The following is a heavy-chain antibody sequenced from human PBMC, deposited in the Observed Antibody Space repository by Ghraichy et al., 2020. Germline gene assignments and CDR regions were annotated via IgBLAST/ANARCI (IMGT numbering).Heavy chain of an antibody. V-gene: IGHV3-7*03. CDR2: IKQDGSEK. CDR1: GFTFSSYW. J-gene: IGHJ4*02. D-gene: IGHD2/OR15-2a*01. CDR3: AREKKGSMGPGGIFDY. Sequence: GGSRRLSCAASGFTFSSYWMSWVRQAPGKGLEWVANIKQDGSEKYYVDSVKGRFTISRDNAKNSLYLQMNSLRAEDTAVYYCAREKKGSMGPGGIFDYWGQGTLVTVSS.